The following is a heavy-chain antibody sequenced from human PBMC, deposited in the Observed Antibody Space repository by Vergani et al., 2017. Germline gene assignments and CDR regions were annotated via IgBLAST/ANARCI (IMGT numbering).Heavy chain of an antibody. Sequence: EVQLVESGGGLVKPGGSLRLSCAASGFTFSSYSMNWVRQAPGKGLEWVSSISSSSSYIYYADSVKGRFTISRDNAKNSLYLQMNSLRAEDTAVYYCARFMGHYNYYYMDVWGKGSTVTVSS. J-gene: IGHJ6*03. D-gene: IGHD3-10*01. CDR2: ISSSSSYI. V-gene: IGHV3-21*01. CDR1: GFTFSSYS. CDR3: ARFMGHYNYYYMDV.